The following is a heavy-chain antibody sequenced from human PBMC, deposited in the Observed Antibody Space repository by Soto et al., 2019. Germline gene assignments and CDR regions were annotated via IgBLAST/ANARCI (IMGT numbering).Heavy chain of an antibody. J-gene: IGHJ6*02. D-gene: IGHD5-18*01. CDR3: ARELETALNYYYGMDV. CDR2: ISSSSSYI. Sequence: EVQLVESGGGLVKPGGSLRLSCAASGFTFSSYSMNWVRQAPGKGLEWVSSISSSSSYIYYADSVKGRFTISRDNAKNLLNLQMNSQRAEDTGVYDCARELETALNYYYGMDVWGQGPTVTVS. V-gene: IGHV3-21*01. CDR1: GFTFSSYS.